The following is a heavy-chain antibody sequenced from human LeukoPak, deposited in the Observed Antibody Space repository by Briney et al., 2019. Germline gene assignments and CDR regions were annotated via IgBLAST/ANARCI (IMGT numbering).Heavy chain of an antibody. J-gene: IGHJ4*02. CDR1: GYSISSGYY. CDR2: IYHSGST. D-gene: IGHD1-26*01. Sequence: SETLSLTCSVSGYSISSGYYWGWIRQPPGKGLEWIGSIYHSGSTYYNPSLKSRVTVSVDTSKNQFSLKLSSVTAADTAVYYCARGGGSYSPAYYFDYWGQGTLVTVSS. CDR3: ARGGGSYSPAYYFDY. V-gene: IGHV4-38-2*02.